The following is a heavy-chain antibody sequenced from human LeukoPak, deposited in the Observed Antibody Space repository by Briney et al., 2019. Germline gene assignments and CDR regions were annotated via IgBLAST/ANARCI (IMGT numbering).Heavy chain of an antibody. J-gene: IGHJ3*02. V-gene: IGHV3-53*01. CDR3: ARDLWSARAFDI. CDR2: IYSGGST. CDR1: GFTFSSYS. D-gene: IGHD3-3*01. Sequence: GGSLRLSCATSGFTFSSYSMNWVRQAPGKGLEWVSVIYSGGSTYYADSVKGRFTISRDNPKNTLYLQMNSLRAEDTAVYYCARDLWSARAFDIWGQGTMVTVSS.